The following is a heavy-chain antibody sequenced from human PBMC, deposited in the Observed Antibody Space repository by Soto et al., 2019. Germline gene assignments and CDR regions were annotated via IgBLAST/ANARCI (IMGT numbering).Heavy chain of an antibody. J-gene: IGHJ5*02. CDR3: ARNEDYYGSGSYYNGGNWFDP. CDR1: GGSISSYY. CDR2: IYYSGST. V-gene: IGHV4-59*08. D-gene: IGHD3-10*01. Sequence: PSETLSLTCTVSGGSISSYYWSWIRQPPGKGLEWIGYIYYSGSTNYNPSLKSRVTISVDTSKNQFSLKLSSVTAADTAVYYCARNEDYYGSGSYYNGGNWFDPWGQGTLVTVSS.